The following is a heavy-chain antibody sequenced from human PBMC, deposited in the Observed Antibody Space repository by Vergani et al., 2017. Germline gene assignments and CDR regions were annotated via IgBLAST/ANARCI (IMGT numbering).Heavy chain of an antibody. Sequence: EVQLVESGGGLVQPGRSLRLSCAASGFTFDDYAMHWVRQAPGKGLEWVSGISWNSGSIGYADSVKGRFTISRDNAKNSLYLQMNSLRAEDTALYYCAKDLRPYGDLGMGYMDVWGRGTTVTVSS. CDR1: GFTFDDYA. CDR2: ISWNSGSI. D-gene: IGHD4-17*01. CDR3: AKDLRPYGDLGMGYMDV. J-gene: IGHJ6*03. V-gene: IGHV3-9*01.